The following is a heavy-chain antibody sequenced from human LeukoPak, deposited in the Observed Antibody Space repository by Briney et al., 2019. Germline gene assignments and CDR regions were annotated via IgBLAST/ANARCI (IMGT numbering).Heavy chain of an antibody. V-gene: IGHV1-2*02. Sequence: ASVKVSCKASGYTFTGYYMHWVRQAPGQGREWMGWINPNSGGTNYAQKFQGRVTMTRDTFISTAYMELSRLRSDDTAVYYCASHPIAAAGELDYYYYYMDVWGKGTTVTVSS. CDR2: INPNSGGT. D-gene: IGHD6-13*01. CDR1: GYTFTGYY. CDR3: ASHPIAAAGELDYYYYYMDV. J-gene: IGHJ6*03.